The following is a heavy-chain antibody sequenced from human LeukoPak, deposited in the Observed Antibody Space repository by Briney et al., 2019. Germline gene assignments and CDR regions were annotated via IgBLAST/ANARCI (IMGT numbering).Heavy chain of an antibody. CDR3: ATFRFLGT. Sequence: GGSLRLSCAVSGFTFSSYWMGWVRQAPGKGLEWVANIRQDGSEKYYVDSVKGRFTISRDNAKNSLYLQMNSLRAEDTAVYYCATFRFLGTWGQGTMVTVSP. J-gene: IGHJ3*01. D-gene: IGHD3-3*01. CDR2: IRQDGSEK. CDR1: GFTFSSYW. V-gene: IGHV3-7*03.